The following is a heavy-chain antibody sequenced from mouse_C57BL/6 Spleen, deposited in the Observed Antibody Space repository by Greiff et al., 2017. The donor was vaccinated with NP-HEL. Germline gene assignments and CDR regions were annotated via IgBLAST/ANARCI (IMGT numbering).Heavy chain of an antibody. J-gene: IGHJ2*01. CDR3: AREGVGVTLDY. CDR1: GFTFSSYA. V-gene: IGHV5-4*01. Sequence: EVKLMESGGGLVKPGGSLKLSCAASGFTFSSYAMSWVRQTPEKRLEWVATISDGGSYTYYPDNVKGRITISRDNAKNNLYLQMSHLKSEDTAMYYCAREGVGVTLDYWGQGTTLTVSA. CDR2: ISDGGSYT. D-gene: IGHD2-5*01.